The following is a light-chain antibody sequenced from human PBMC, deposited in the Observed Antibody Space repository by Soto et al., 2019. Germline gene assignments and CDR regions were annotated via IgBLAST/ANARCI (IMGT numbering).Light chain of an antibody. CDR1: SSNIGAGYD. CDR2: GNS. J-gene: IGLJ1*01. V-gene: IGLV1-40*01. CDR3: QSYDSSAV. Sequence: QSVLTQAPSESGAPGQRVTISCTGSSSNIGAGYDVHWYQQLPGTAPKLLIYGNSNRPSGVPDRFSGSKSGTSASLAITGLQAEDEADYYCQSYDSSAVFGTGTKLTVL.